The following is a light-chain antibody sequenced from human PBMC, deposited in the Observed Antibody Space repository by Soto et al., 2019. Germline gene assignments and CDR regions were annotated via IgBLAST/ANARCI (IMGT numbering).Light chain of an antibody. Sequence: EVVLTQSPDTLSLSPGERATLSCRASQSVSSSYLAWYQQKPGQAPRLLIYGASSRATGIPDRFSGSGSGTEFTLTISNLQPDDFATYYCQQYDSYSSGPFGQGTKVDI. V-gene: IGKV3-20*01. CDR1: QSVSSSY. CDR3: QQYDSYSSGP. CDR2: GAS. J-gene: IGKJ1*01.